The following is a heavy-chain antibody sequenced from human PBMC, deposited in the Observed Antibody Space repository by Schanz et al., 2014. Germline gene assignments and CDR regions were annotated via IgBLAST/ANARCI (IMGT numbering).Heavy chain of an antibody. Sequence: VRLVESGGGVVQPGRSLRLSCAASGFTLSSYGMHWVRQAPGKGLEWVSRIKSDGSSTSYADSVKGRFTISRDNAKNTLYLQMNSLRAEDTAVYYCAKYRGYYRVSGSYRELEYWGQGTLVTVSS. CDR2: IKSDGSST. CDR3: AKYRGYYRVSGSYRELEY. V-gene: IGHV3-74*02. J-gene: IGHJ4*02. D-gene: IGHD3-10*01. CDR1: GFTLSSYG.